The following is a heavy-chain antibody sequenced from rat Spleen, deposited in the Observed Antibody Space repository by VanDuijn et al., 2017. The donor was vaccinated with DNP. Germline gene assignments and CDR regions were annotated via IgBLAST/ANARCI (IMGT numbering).Heavy chain of an antibody. CDR2: ITPSGGNT. V-gene: IGHV5-31*01. Sequence: EVQLVESGGDLVQPGRSLKLSCVASGFTFNNHWMTWIRQVPGKGLEWVASITPSGGNTYFPDSVKGRFTISRNNAKNTLYLQMNSLRSEDTATYYCSTLNYYASLSGYFDDWGQGVMVTVSS. CDR1: GFTFNNHW. CDR3: STLNYYASLSGYFDD. J-gene: IGHJ2*01. D-gene: IGHD1-1*01.